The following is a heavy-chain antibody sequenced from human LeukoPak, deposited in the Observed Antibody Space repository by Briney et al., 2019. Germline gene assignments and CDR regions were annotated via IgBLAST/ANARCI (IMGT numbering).Heavy chain of an antibody. Sequence: GGSLRLSCAASGFTFSSYAMSWVRQAPGKGLEWVSAISGSGGSTYYADSVKGRFTISRDNSKNTLYLQMNSLRAKDTAVYYCAKGKPQAHYYYGMDVWGQGTTVTVSS. CDR3: AKGKPQAHYYYGMDV. J-gene: IGHJ6*02. V-gene: IGHV3-23*01. CDR1: GFTFSSYA. CDR2: ISGSGGST.